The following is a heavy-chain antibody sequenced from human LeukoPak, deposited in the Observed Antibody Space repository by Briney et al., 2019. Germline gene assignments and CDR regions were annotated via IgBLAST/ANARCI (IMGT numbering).Heavy chain of an antibody. J-gene: IGHJ4*02. V-gene: IGHV3-30*03. CDR3: ARVRVFKITHGGVID. D-gene: IGHD3-16*02. CDR2: ISLDGSNQ. Sequence: GGSLRLSCAASGLTFRNYGMHWVGQAPGKGVEWVAVISLDGSNQYYAESVKGRFTITRDNSMNTLYLQMNRLRAEDTAVFYCARVRVFKITHGGVIDWGQGTPVTVSS. CDR1: GLTFRNYG.